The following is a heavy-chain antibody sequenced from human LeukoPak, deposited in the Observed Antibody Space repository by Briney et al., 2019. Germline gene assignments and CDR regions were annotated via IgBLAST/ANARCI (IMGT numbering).Heavy chain of an antibody. CDR3: ARYRTGTKGFDY. J-gene: IGHJ4*02. V-gene: IGHV3-43*02. D-gene: IGHD1-1*01. CDR2: ISGDGGST. CDR1: GFTFDDYA. Sequence: GGSLRLSCAASGFTFDDYAMHWVRQAPGKGLEWVSLISGDGGSTYYADSVKGRFTISRDNAKNSLYLQMNSLRAEDTAVYYCARYRTGTKGFDYWGQGTLVTVSS.